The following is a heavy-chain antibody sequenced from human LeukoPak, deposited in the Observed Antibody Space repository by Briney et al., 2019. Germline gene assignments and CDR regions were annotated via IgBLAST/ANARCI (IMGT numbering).Heavy chain of an antibody. Sequence: SETLSLTCAVYGGSFSGYYWSWIRQPPGKGLEWIGEINHSGSTNYNPSLKSRVTISVDTSKNKFSLKLSSVTAADTAVYYCARVTDSGSYYFDYWGQGTLVTVSS. CDR2: INHSGST. D-gene: IGHD1-26*01. J-gene: IGHJ4*02. V-gene: IGHV4-34*01. CDR1: GGSFSGYY. CDR3: ARVTDSGSYYFDY.